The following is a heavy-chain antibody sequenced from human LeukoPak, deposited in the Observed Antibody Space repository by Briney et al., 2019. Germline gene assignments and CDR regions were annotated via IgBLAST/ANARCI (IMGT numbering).Heavy chain of an antibody. V-gene: IGHV3-48*03. CDR3: ASRTRLRDGYNSGLLGYYFDY. Sequence: PGGSLRLSCAASGFTFSGYWMSWVRQAPGKGLEWISYISASGTITHYADSVEGRFTISRDNAKNSLYLQMNSLRAEDTAVYYCASRTRLRDGYNSGLLGYYFDYWGQGTLVTVSS. CDR2: ISASGTIT. CDR1: GFTFSGYW. D-gene: IGHD5-24*01. J-gene: IGHJ4*02.